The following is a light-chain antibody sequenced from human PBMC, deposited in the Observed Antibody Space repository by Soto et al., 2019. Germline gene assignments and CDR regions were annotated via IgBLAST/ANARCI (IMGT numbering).Light chain of an antibody. CDR1: SSDVGGYNY. J-gene: IGLJ1*01. CDR3: CSYAGSYTLYV. V-gene: IGLV2-11*01. CDR2: DVS. Sequence: QSALTQPRSVSGSPGQSVTISCTGTSSDVGGYNYVSWYQQHPGKAPKLMIYDVSKRPSGVPDRFSGSKSGNTASLTSSGLQAEDEADYYCCSYAGSYTLYVFGPGTQLTVL.